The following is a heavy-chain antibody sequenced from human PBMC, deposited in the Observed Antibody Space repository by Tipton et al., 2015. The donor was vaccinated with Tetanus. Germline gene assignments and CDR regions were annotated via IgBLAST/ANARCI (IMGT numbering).Heavy chain of an antibody. V-gene: IGHV4-34*01. CDR2: VNQSGST. D-gene: IGHD3-3*01. J-gene: IGHJ4*02. CDR3: ARGRTMSGVVAPFDL. Sequence: LRLSCAASGFTFNKYWMHWVRQAPGKGLEWIGEVNQSGSTKYNPSFNSRAAISVDTSKSQFSLRVRSVTAADTAVYYCARGRTMSGVVAPFDLWGQGTQVTVSS. CDR1: GFTFNKYW.